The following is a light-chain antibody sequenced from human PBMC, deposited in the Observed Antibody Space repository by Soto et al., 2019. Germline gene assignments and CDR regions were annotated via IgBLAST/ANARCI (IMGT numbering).Light chain of an antibody. CDR2: VAS. CDR3: QQRYRWPRT. CDR1: QSVNSTS. V-gene: IGKV3D-20*02. J-gene: IGKJ2*01. Sequence: EIVLTQSPATLSLSPGQRATLSCRASQSVNSTSLTWLQQKPGQAPRLLIYVASTRATGIPARFAGSGSGKDFTLTIARLEPEDFAVYYCQQRYRWPRTFCQGTRLEMK.